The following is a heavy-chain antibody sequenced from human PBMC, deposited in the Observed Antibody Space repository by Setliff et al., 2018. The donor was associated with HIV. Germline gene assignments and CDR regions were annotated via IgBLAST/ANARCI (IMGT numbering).Heavy chain of an antibody. CDR2: VYYRGST. V-gene: IGHV4-39*02. J-gene: IGHJ1*01. D-gene: IGHD6-19*01. Sequence: SETLSLTCNVSGGSIRSSSYYWGWIRQPPGKGLEWIGTVYYRGSTYYNPSLKSRVTISVDTPKNQFSLKLTSVTAADTAVYYCARDRVAVAGREEYFQHWGQGTLVTVSS. CDR1: GGSIRSSSYY. CDR3: ARDRVAVAGREEYFQH.